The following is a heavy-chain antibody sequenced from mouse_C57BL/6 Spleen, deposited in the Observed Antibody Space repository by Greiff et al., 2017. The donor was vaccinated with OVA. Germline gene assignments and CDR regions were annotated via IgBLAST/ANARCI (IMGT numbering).Heavy chain of an antibody. V-gene: IGHV1-5*01. D-gene: IGHD2-5*01. CDR2: IYPGNSDT. J-gene: IGHJ4*01. Sequence: EVQLQQSGTVLARPGASVKMSCKTSGYTFTSYSMHWVKQRPGQGLEWIGAIYPGNSDTSYNQKFKGKAKLTAVTSASTAYMELSSLTNEDSAVYYCTRFSNSYYAMDYWGQGTSVTVSS. CDR3: TRFSNSYYAMDY. CDR1: GYTFTSYS.